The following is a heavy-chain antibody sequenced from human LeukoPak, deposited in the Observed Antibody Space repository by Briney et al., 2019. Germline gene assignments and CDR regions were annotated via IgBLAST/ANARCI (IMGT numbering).Heavy chain of an antibody. V-gene: IGHV3-33*01. CDR1: GFTFSSYG. CDR2: IWYDGSNK. D-gene: IGHD3-16*01. CDR3: ARDRPGGGINGMDV. Sequence: PGGSLRLSCAPSGFTFSSYGMHWVRQAPGKGLEWVAVIWYDGSNKYYEDSVLGRFTISRDNSKNTMYLQMDSLRAEDTAVYYCARDRPGGGINGMDVWGQGTTVTVSS. J-gene: IGHJ6*02.